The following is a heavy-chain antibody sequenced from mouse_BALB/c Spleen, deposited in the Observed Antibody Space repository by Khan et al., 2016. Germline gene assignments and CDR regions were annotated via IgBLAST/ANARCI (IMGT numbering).Heavy chain of an antibody. CDR3: ARSGRMDY. Sequence: QVQLQQSGAELVRPGTSVKVSCKASGYAFTNFLIEWIKERPGQGLEWIGVINPGSGGTKYNENFKGKVVLTADKSSSTAYMQLSSLTSDDSAVXFCARSGRMDYWGQGTSVTVSS. J-gene: IGHJ4*01. CDR2: INPGSGGT. CDR1: GYAFTNFL. V-gene: IGHV1-54*01.